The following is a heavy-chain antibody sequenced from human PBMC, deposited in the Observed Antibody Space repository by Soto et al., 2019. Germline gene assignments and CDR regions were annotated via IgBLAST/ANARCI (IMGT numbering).Heavy chain of an antibody. CDR3: TTSLGGYCSSTSCPGRLNGSDY. V-gene: IGHV3-15*01. Sequence: EVQLVESGGDLVKPGGRLRLSCAASGFTFSNAWMSWVRLAPGKRLEWVGRIRNKADGGTTDYGTPVKGRFTISRDDSRNTVYLQMNSPQTEDTAIYYCTTSLGGYCSSTSCPGRLNGSDYWRQGTLLTVSS. J-gene: IGHJ4*02. CDR1: GFTFSNAW. D-gene: IGHD2-2*01. CDR2: IRNKADGGTT.